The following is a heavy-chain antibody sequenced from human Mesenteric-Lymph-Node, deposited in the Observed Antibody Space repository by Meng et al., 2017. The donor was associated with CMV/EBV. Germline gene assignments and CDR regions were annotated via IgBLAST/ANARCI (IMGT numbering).Heavy chain of an antibody. V-gene: IGHV3-21*01. Sequence: GESLKIARAASGFTFSSYSMNWVRPAPGKGLEWVSSISSSSSYIYYADSVKGRFTISRDNAKNSLYLQMNSLRAEDTAVYYCARGERIGYWGQGTLVTVSS. D-gene: IGHD1-1*01. CDR3: ARGERIGY. CDR1: GFTFSSYS. CDR2: ISSSSSYI. J-gene: IGHJ4*02.